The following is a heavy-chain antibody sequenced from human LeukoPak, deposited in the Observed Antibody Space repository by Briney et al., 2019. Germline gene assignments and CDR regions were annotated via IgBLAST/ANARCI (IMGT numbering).Heavy chain of an antibody. CDR1: GYTFTDYY. J-gene: IGHJ4*02. D-gene: IGHD3-10*01. Sequence: GASVKVSCKASGYTFTDYYMHWVRQAPGHGLEWMGWNNPNSGGTIYAQKFQGRVTLTRDMSISTTYMELSRLRSDDTASYSCARGLWFGETNGILDYWGQGTLVTVSS. CDR2: NNPNSGGT. CDR3: ARGLWFGETNGILDY. V-gene: IGHV1-2*02.